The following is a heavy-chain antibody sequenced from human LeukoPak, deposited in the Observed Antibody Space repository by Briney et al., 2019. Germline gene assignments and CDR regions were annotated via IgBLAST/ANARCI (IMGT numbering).Heavy chain of an antibody. Sequence: PSETLSLTCAVYGGSFSGYYWSWIRQPPGKGLEWIGEINHSGSTNYNPSLKSRVTISVDTSKNQFSLKLSSVTAADTAVYYCAGGRSSYYFDYWGQGTLVTVSS. V-gene: IGHV4-34*01. CDR1: GGSFSGYY. CDR2: INHSGST. J-gene: IGHJ4*02. D-gene: IGHD2-2*01. CDR3: AGGRSSYYFDY.